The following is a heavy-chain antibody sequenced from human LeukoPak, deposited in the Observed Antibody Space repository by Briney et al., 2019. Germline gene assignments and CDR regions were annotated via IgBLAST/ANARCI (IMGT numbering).Heavy chain of an antibody. CDR3: AGARAEYFQH. Sequence: SETLSLTCTVSGGSISSGSYYWSWIRQPAGKGLEWIGRIYTSGSTNYNPSLKSRVTISVDTSKNQFSLKLSSVTAADTAVYYCAGARAEYFQHWGQGILVTVSS. V-gene: IGHV4-61*02. CDR1: GGSISSGSYY. CDR2: IYTSGST. J-gene: IGHJ1*01.